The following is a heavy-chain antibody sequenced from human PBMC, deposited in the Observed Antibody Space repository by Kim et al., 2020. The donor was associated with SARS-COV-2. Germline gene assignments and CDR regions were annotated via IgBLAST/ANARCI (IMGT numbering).Heavy chain of an antibody. D-gene: IGHD3-10*01. V-gene: IGHV3-9*01. Sequence: ADSVKGRFTISRDNAKNSLYLQMNSLRAEDTALYYCAKGVMVRGVITFDYWGQGTLVTVSS. J-gene: IGHJ4*02. CDR3: AKGVMVRGVITFDY.